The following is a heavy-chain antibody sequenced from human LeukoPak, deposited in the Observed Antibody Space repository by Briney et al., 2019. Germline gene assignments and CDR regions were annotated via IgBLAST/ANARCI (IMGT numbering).Heavy chain of an antibody. CDR3: ARDRGSTTAGPDGY. D-gene: IGHD6-13*01. Sequence: ASMKVSCKASGYTFSSYGINWVRQAPGQGLEWMGWISAYNGNTNFAPKLQGRVTMSTDTSTGTAYMELRSLRSDDTAVYYCARDRGSTTAGPDGYWGQGTLVTVSS. J-gene: IGHJ4*02. V-gene: IGHV1-18*01. CDR2: ISAYNGNT. CDR1: GYTFSSYG.